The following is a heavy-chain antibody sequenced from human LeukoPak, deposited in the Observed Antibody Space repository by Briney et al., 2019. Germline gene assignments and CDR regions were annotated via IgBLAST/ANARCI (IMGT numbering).Heavy chain of an antibody. CDR2: INWVGDTS. CDR3: AKDRQKGDYGGGNFFDS. V-gene: IGHV3-43D*03. D-gene: IGHD4-17*01. J-gene: IGHJ4*01. CDR1: GFTFDDYA. Sequence: GGSLRLSCAASGFTFDDYAMHWVRQVPGKGLQWISSINWVGDTSSYTDSVKGRFTVSRDNTKGSLHLQMQSLRSEDTALYYCAKDRQKGDYGGGNFFDSWGHGTLVTVSS.